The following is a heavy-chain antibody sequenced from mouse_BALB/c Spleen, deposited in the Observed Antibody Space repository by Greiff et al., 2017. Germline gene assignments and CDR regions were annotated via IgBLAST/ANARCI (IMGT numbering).Heavy chain of an antibody. CDR2: INPSTGYT. D-gene: IGHD2-14*01. Sequence: QVQLQQSAAELARPGASVKMSCKASGYTFTSYTMHWVKQRPGQGLEWIGYINPSTGYTEYNQKFKDKATLTADKSSSTAYMQLSSLTSEDSAVYYCARVRPFAYWGQGTLVTVSA. CDR3: ARVRPFAY. V-gene: IGHV1-4*02. CDR1: GYTFTSYT. J-gene: IGHJ3*01.